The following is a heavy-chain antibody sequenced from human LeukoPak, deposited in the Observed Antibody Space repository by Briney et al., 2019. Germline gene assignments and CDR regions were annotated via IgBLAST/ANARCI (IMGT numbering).Heavy chain of an antibody. CDR3: AREGHPGAFDI. CDR1: GCTFSNYN. CDR2: INSQGSTI. Sequence: HPGGSLRLSCSASGCTFSNYNIRWVRQAPGEGLEWISYINSQGSTIYYADSVKGRFSISRDNPKNSLYLQMNSLRAEDTAVYYCAREGHPGAFDIWGQGTMVTVSS. J-gene: IGHJ3*02. V-gene: IGHV3-48*04.